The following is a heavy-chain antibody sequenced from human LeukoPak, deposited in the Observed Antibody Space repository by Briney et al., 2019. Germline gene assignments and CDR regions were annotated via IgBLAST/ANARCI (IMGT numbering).Heavy chain of an antibody. CDR3: ARGLGMATKWADY. CDR2: IYYSGST. CDR1: GGSIRSYY. V-gene: IGHV4-59*12. Sequence: KPSETLSLTCTVSGGSIRSYYWSWIRQPPGKGLEWIGYIYYSGSTNYNPSLKSRVTISVDTSKNQFSLKLSSVTAADTAVYYCARGLGMATKWADYWGQGTLVTVSS. J-gene: IGHJ4*02. D-gene: IGHD5-24*01.